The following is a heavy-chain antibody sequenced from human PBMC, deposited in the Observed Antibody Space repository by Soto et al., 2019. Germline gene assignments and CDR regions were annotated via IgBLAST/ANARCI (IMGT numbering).Heavy chain of an antibody. CDR1: GGSITSSY. J-gene: IGHJ6*02. V-gene: IGHV4-59*01. Sequence: PSETLSLTCPVSGGSITSSYWSWIRRPPGKGLEWIAYIYDTGISGYTPSTSYNPSLKSRVTMSVDTSKSQFSLKLTPVTAADTAVYYCARGEDAFFYYGLDVWGQGITVTVSS. CDR3: ARGEDAFFYYGLDV. CDR2: IYDTGISGYTPST.